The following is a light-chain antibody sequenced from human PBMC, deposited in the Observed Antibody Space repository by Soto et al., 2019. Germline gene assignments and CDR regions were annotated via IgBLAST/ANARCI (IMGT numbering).Light chain of an antibody. CDR2: NDS. CDR1: SSNIGSNT. J-gene: IGLJ3*02. V-gene: IGLV1-44*01. Sequence: QSVLIKPPSASGTPGQRVTISCSGSSSNIGSNTVNWFQQVPGMAPRLLIYNDSQRPSGVPDRFSGSRSGTSASLAISGLQSDDEADFYCASWDVSLEAWVFGGGTKLTVL. CDR3: ASWDVSLEAWV.